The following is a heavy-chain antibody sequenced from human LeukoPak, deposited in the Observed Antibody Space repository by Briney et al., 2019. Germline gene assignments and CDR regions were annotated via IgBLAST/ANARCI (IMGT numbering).Heavy chain of an antibody. CDR2: INPNSGGT. CDR1: GYTFTGYY. J-gene: IGHJ4*02. V-gene: IGHV1-2*02. D-gene: IGHD3-3*01. CDR3: ARGCPYDFWSGYYAGGSSKDYFDY. Sequence: ASVKVSCKASGYTFTGYYMYWVRQAPGQGREWMGWINPNSGGTNYAQKFRVRVTMTRDTSISTAYMPRSRLRSDGTAVYYCARGCPYDFWSGYYAGGSSKDYFDYWGQGTLVTVSS.